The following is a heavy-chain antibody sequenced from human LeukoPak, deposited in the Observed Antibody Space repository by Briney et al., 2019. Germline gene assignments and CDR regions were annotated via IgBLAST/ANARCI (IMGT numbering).Heavy chain of an antibody. CDR2: INPSGGST. CDR3: ARCPSGLANWFDP. D-gene: IGHD3/OR15-3a*01. J-gene: IGHJ5*02. Sequence: VASVKVSCKASGYTFTSYAMHWVRQAPGQGLEWMGIINPSGGSTSYAQKFQGRITMTRDTSTSTVYMELSSLRSEDTAVYYCARCPSGLANWFDPWGQGTLVTVSS. V-gene: IGHV1-46*01. CDR1: GYTFTSYA.